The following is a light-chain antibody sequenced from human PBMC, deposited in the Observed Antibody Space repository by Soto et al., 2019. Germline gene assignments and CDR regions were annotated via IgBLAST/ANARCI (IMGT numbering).Light chain of an antibody. Sequence: QPVLTQPPSASASLGASVTLTCTLSSGYSNYKVDWYQQRPGKGPRFVMRVGTGGIVGSKGDGIPDRFSVLGSGLNRYLTIKNIQEGDESDYHCGADHGSGSNFVVVFGGGTKVTVL. CDR2: VGTGGIVG. V-gene: IGLV9-49*01. CDR1: SGYSNYK. J-gene: IGLJ2*01. CDR3: GADHGSGSNFVVV.